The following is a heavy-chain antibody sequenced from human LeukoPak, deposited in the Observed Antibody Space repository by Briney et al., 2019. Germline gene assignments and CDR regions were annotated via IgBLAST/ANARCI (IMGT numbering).Heavy chain of an antibody. CDR2: ISAYNGNT. CDR3: ARDLYSGSYFTYYYYYYMDV. V-gene: IGHV1-18*01. J-gene: IGHJ6*03. Sequence: ASVKVSCKASGYTFTSYGISWARQAPGQGLEWMGWISAYNGNTNYAQKLQGRVTMTTDTSTSTAYMELRSLRSDDTAVYYCARDLYSGSYFTYYYYYYMDVWGKGTTVTVSS. D-gene: IGHD1-26*01. CDR1: GYTFTSYG.